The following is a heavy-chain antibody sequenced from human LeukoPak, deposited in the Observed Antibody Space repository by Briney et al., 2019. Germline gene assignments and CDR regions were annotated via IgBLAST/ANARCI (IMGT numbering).Heavy chain of an antibody. Sequence: PSETLSLTCTVSGGSISSGGYYWSWIRQHPGKGLEWIGYIYYSGSTYYNPSLKSRVTISVDTSKNQFSLKLSSVTAADTAVYYGARGDYDSSGYSNPGYYGLDVWGQGTTVTVSS. CDR3: ARGDYDSSGYSNPGYYGLDV. CDR2: IYYSGST. CDR1: GGSISSGGYY. D-gene: IGHD3-22*01. J-gene: IGHJ6*02. V-gene: IGHV4-31*03.